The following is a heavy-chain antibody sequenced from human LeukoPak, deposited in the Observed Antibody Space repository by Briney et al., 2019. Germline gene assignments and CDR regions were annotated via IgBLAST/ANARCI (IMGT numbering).Heavy chain of an antibody. CDR2: IGTSSSTI. Sequence: GSLRLSCAASGFTLSSYNMYWVRQAPGKGLEWVSFIGTSSSTIYYADSVKGQFTISRDNAKNSLYLQMNSLRAEDTAVYYCARDRGYCRGSTCYAYYMDVWGKGTAVTVSS. D-gene: IGHD2-2*01. CDR3: ARDRGYCRGSTCYAYYMDV. CDR1: GFTLSSYN. J-gene: IGHJ6*03. V-gene: IGHV3-48*01.